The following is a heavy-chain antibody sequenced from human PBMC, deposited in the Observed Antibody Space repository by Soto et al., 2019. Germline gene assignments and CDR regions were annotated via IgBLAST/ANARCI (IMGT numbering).Heavy chain of an antibody. J-gene: IGHJ6*03. V-gene: IGHV4-39*01. CDR3: ARHFKQPTVTTYYYYYMDV. D-gene: IGHD4-17*01. CDR1: GGSISSSSYY. CDR2: IYYSGST. Sequence: QLQLQESGPGLVKPSETLSLTCTVSGGSISSSSYYWGWIRQPPGKGLEWIGSIYYSGSTYYNPSLSRRVTISVDTSKNQFSLKLSSVIAADTAVYYCARHFKQPTVTTYYYYYMDVWGKGTTVTVSS.